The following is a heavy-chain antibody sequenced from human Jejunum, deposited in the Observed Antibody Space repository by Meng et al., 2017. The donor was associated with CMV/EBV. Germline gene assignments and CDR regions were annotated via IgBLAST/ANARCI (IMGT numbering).Heavy chain of an antibody. CDR3: ARRGSTWCRAHFWDY. CDR1: GYTFPNYD. D-gene: IGHD6-13*01. Sequence: SGYTFPNYDISWVRQATGQGREWMGWMNPTTGDTGYAQKFLGRVTITRDTSISTAYMELSSLRSDDTAVYYCARRGSTWCRAHFWDYWGQGTLVTVSS. CDR2: MNPTTGDT. V-gene: IGHV1-8*03. J-gene: IGHJ4*02.